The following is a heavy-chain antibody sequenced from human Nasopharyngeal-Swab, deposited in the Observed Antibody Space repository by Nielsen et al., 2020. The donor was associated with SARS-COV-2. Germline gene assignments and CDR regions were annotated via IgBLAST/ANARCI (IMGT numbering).Heavy chain of an antibody. CDR1: GFTLSSYW. D-gene: IGHD3-22*01. CDR2: IKNDGSET. Sequence: GGSLRLSCAASGFTLSSYWMTWVRQAPGKGLEGVATIKNDGSETYYGDSVKGRFTISRDNAWNSMHLQMNNLRADDTAEYYCARDHYYESSGFFGAFHLWGQGTMVTVSS. V-gene: IGHV3-7*01. J-gene: IGHJ3*01. CDR3: ARDHYYESSGFFGAFHL.